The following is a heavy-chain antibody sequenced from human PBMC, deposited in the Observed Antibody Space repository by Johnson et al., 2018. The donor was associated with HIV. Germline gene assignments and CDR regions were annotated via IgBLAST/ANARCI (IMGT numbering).Heavy chain of an antibody. Sequence: QVQLVESGGGVVQPGRSLRLSCAASGFTFSSYAMHWVRQAPGKGLEWVAVISYDESNKDYADSVKGRFTIYRDNSNDTLYLQMNSLRAEDTAVYYCSRDHRAYCGGDCYSDAFDIWGQGTMVTVSS. CDR3: SRDHRAYCGGDCYSDAFDI. D-gene: IGHD2-21*02. CDR2: ISYDESNK. CDR1: GFTFSSYA. V-gene: IGHV3-30*14. J-gene: IGHJ3*02.